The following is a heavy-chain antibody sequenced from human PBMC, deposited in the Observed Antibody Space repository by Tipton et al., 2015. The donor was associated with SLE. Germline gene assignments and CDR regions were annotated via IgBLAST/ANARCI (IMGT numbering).Heavy chain of an antibody. J-gene: IGHJ4*02. V-gene: IGHV4-38-2*02. CDR2: IYHSGDT. CDR3: ARVRFFDY. CDR1: GYSIFDGYY. D-gene: IGHD3-3*01. Sequence: TLSLTCTVSGYSIFDGYYWGWIRQPPGKGPEWIGTIYHSGDTYYNPSLKSRVTLTVDTSKNQFSPSLNSVTAADTAVYYCARVRFFDYWGQGALVTVSS.